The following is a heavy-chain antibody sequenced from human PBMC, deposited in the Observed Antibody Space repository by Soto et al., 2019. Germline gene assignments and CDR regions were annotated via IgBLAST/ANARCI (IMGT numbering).Heavy chain of an antibody. CDR2: IYRTGHT. CDR1: GGSVNRGGYS. V-gene: IGHV4-30-2*01. Sequence: TLSLTCAVSGGSVNRGGYSWSWIRQTTGKGLEWLAYIYRTGHTIYNPSLNSRATIPLDEPNNQFSLHLTSVTAADTAVYYCARSIVTPSAMFDQWGQVLLVT. CDR3: ARSIVTPSAMFDQ. D-gene: IGHD2-2*01. J-gene: IGHJ5*02.